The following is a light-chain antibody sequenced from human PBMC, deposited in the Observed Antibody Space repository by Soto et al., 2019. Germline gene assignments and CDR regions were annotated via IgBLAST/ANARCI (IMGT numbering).Light chain of an antibody. CDR3: QQRSNWPPWT. CDR1: QSVSSY. Sequence: EIVLTQSPATLSLSPGERATLSCMASQSVSSYLACYQQKPGQAPRLLIYDASNRATGIPARFSGSGSGTDFPLTISSLEPEDFAVYYCQQRSNWPPWTFGQGTKVEIK. CDR2: DAS. J-gene: IGKJ1*01. V-gene: IGKV3-11*01.